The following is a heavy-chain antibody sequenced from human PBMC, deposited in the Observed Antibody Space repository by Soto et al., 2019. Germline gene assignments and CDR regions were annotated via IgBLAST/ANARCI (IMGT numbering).Heavy chain of an antibody. J-gene: IGHJ6*03. Sequence: SETLSLTCAVYGGSFSGYYWSWIRQPPGKGLEWIGEINHSGSTNYNPSLKSRVTISVDTSKNQFSLKLSAVTAADTAVYYCARGNPYYYMDVWGKGTTVTVSS. V-gene: IGHV4-34*01. CDR1: GGSFSGYY. CDR3: ARGNPYYYMDV. CDR2: INHSGST.